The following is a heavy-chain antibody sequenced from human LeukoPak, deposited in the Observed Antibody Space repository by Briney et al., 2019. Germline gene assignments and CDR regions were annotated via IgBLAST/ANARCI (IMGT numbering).Heavy chain of an antibody. CDR2: IYYSGSP. CDR3: ARESSGYFDAFDI. V-gene: IGHV4-39*01. Sequence: SETLSLTCAVSGGPISSSSYYWGWIRQPPGRGLEWIGTIYYSGSPYYNPSLKSRVTISVDMSKNQFSLKLSSVTATDTAVYYCARESSGYFDAFDIWGQGAMVTVSS. CDR1: GGPISSSSYY. D-gene: IGHD3-22*01. J-gene: IGHJ3*02.